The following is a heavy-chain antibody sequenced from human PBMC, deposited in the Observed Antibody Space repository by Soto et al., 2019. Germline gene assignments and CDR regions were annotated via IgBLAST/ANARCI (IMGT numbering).Heavy chain of an antibody. CDR1: GFTFSSYG. V-gene: IGHV3-30*18. J-gene: IGHJ4*02. CDR3: AKDQVQEQLVLFYFDY. D-gene: IGHD6-6*01. Sequence: QVQLVESGGGVVQPGRSLRLSCAASGFTFSSYGMHWVRQAPGKGLEWVAVISYDGSNKYYADSVKGRFTISRDNSKNTLYLQMNSLRAEDTAVYYCAKDQVQEQLVLFYFDYWGQGTLVTVSS. CDR2: ISYDGSNK.